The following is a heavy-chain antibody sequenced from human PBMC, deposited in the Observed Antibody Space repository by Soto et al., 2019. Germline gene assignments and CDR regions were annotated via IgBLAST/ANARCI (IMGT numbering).Heavy chain of an antibody. D-gene: IGHD2-8*02. CDR3: TRDLNHDTGP. CDR1: GFTFSAYW. J-gene: IGHJ5*02. Sequence: GGSLRLSCAASGFTFSAYWMSWVRQAPGKGLEWVANINQDGSLKYYVDSVKGRFTISRDNAKNSVYLQMNSLRGEDTALYYCTRDLNHDTGPWGQGTQVTVSS. CDR2: INQDGSLK. V-gene: IGHV3-7*04.